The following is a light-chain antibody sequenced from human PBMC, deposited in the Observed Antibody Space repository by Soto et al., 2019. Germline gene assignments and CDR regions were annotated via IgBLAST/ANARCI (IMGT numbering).Light chain of an antibody. V-gene: IGLV1-47*01. CDR3: AAWDDSLSGPHYV. CDR1: SSNIGSNY. J-gene: IGLJ1*01. Sequence: QSVLTQPPSASGTPGQRVTISCSGSSSNIGSNYVYWYQQLPGTAPKLLIYRNNQRPSGVPDRFSGPKSGTSASLAISGLRSEDEADYYCAAWDDSLSGPHYVFGTGTKVTVL. CDR2: RNN.